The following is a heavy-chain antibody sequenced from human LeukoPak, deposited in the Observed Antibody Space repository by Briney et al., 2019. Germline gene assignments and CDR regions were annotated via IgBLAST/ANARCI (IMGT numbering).Heavy chain of an antibody. D-gene: IGHD3-22*01. V-gene: IGHV3-23*01. J-gene: IGHJ4*02. Sequence: PGGSLRLSCAASGFALNNYPINWVRQAPGKGLEWVSAITGNGDSTYYADSVKGRFTISRDNSKNTLYLQMNSLRAEDTAVYYCAKDHGDSSGYYDYWGQGTLVTVSS. CDR2: ITGNGDST. CDR1: GFALNNYP. CDR3: AKDHGDSSGYYDY.